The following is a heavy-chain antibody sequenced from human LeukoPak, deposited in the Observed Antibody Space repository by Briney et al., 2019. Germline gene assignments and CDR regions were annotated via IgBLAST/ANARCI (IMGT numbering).Heavy chain of an antibody. Sequence: ASVKVSCKASGGTFSSYAISWVRQAPGQGLGWMGGIIPIFGTANYAQKFQGRVTITADESTSTAYMELSSLRSEDTAVYYCASQVLRYFDRSYGMDVWGQGTTVTVSS. J-gene: IGHJ6*02. CDR1: GGTFSSYA. CDR3: ASQVLRYFDRSYGMDV. CDR2: IIPIFGTA. V-gene: IGHV1-69*13. D-gene: IGHD3-9*01.